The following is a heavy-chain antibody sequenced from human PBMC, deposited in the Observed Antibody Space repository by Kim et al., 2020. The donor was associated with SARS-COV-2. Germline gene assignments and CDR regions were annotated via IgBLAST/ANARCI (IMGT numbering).Heavy chain of an antibody. Sequence: GGSLRLSCAASGFTFSNDWMNWVRQVPGKGLEWVANINQDGSDIYYVDSVKGRFTISRDNAKNSVYLQMDSLRAEDTAVYYCVGTDYNYGGQVTLVTVSS. J-gene: IGHJ4*02. V-gene: IGHV3-7*03. CDR2: INQDGSDI. D-gene: IGHD3-10*01. CDR1: GFTFSNDW. CDR3: VGTDYNY.